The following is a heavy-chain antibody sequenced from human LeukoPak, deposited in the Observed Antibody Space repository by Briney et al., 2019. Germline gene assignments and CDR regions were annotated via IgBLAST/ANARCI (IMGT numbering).Heavy chain of an antibody. CDR1: GFTFSTYG. CDR3: AKIEVSATLDY. J-gene: IGHJ4*02. Sequence: PGGSLRLSCAASGFTFSTYGLHWVRQAPGKGLEWVAFIRNDGSNKYYADSVKGRFTISRDKSRNTLSLQMNSLRVEDTAVYYCAKIEVSATLDYWGQGTLVTVSS. D-gene: IGHD5/OR15-5a*01. CDR2: IRNDGSNK. V-gene: IGHV3-30*02.